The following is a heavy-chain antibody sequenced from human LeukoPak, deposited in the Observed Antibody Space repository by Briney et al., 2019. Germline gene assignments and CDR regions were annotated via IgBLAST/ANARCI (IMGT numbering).Heavy chain of an antibody. J-gene: IGHJ4*02. Sequence: GASVKVSCKTSGYTFSTYAIQWVRQAPGQRLEWMGWINGGDGNTKFSQKFQGRVTITRDTSASSSYMELSSLRSEDTAVYYCARSCIVVVPAVYFDYWGQGTLVTVSS. V-gene: IGHV1-3*01. CDR1: GYTFSTYA. CDR2: INGGDGNT. CDR3: ARSCIVVVPAVYFDY. D-gene: IGHD2-2*01.